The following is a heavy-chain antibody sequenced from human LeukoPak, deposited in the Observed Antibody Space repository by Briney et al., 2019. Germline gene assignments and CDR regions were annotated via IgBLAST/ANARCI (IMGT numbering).Heavy chain of an antibody. CDR3: ARDIAVAGTVFDY. V-gene: IGHV3-7*01. Sequence: PGGSLRLSCVASEFTFSRFWMSWVRQAPGKGLEWVANIKQDESEKYYVDSVKGRFTISRDNAKNSLYLQMNSLRAEDTAVYYCARDIAVAGTVFDYWGQGTLVTVSS. J-gene: IGHJ4*02. CDR1: EFTFSRFW. D-gene: IGHD6-19*01. CDR2: IKQDESEK.